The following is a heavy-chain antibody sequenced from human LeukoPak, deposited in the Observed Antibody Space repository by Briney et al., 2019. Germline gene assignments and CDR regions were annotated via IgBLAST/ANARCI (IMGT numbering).Heavy chain of an antibody. V-gene: IGHV3-23*01. Sequence: GGSLRLSCAASGFTFSSYAMSWVRQARGKGLEWVSAISGSGGSTYYADSVKGRFTISRDNSKNTLYLQMNSLRAEDTAVYYCAKAHRGGSGTFDYWGQGTLVTVSS. CDR2: ISGSGGST. CDR1: GFTFSSYA. J-gene: IGHJ4*02. CDR3: AKAHRGGSGTFDY. D-gene: IGHD2-15*01.